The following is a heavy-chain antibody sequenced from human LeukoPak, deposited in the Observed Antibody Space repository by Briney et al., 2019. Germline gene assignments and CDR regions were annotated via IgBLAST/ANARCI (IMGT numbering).Heavy chain of an antibody. V-gene: IGHV4-38-2*02. D-gene: IGHD6-19*01. Sequence: KPSETLSLTCTVSGDSISNYYWGWIRQPPGKGLEWIGSIYHSGSTYYNPSLKSRVTISVDTSKNQFSLKLSSVTAADTAVYYCARWKQWLGPLDYWGQGTLVTVSS. CDR1: GDSISNYY. CDR3: ARWKQWLGPLDY. CDR2: IYHSGST. J-gene: IGHJ4*02.